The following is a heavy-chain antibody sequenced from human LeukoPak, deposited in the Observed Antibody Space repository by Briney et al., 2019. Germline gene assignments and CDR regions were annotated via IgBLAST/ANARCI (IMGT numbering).Heavy chain of an antibody. CDR2: IYYSGST. CDR3: ARATGGAAAADFDP. D-gene: IGHD6-13*01. CDR1: GGSISSYY. Sequence: PSETLSLTCTVSGGSISSYYWSWIRQPPGKGLEWIGYIYYSGSTNYNPSLKSQVTISVDTSKNQFSLKLSSVTAADTAVYYCARATGGAAAADFDPWGQGTLVTVSS. V-gene: IGHV4-59*08. J-gene: IGHJ5*02.